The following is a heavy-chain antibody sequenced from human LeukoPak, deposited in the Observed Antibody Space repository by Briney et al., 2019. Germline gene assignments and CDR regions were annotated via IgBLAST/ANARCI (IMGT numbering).Heavy chain of an antibody. D-gene: IGHD4-11*01. Sequence: GGSLRLSCAASGFTFSSYWMTWVRQAPGKGLEWVASIKQDGSEKYFVASVKGRFTFSRDNAKNSLYLQMNSLRAEDTAVYYCARAKTSWLDPWGQGTLVTVSS. CDR1: GFTFSSYW. V-gene: IGHV3-7*01. CDR3: ARAKTSWLDP. CDR2: IKQDGSEK. J-gene: IGHJ5*02.